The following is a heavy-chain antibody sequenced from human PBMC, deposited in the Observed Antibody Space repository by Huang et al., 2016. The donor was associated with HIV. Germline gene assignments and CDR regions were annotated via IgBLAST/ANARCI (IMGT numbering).Heavy chain of an antibody. CDR1: GFTFRNYA. J-gene: IGHJ3*02. D-gene: IGHD4-17*01. CDR3: ARDRDGDYRDDGFDI. V-gene: IGHV3-30-3*01. Sequence: QVQLVESGGGVVQPGRSLRLSCAASGFTFRNYAMNWVRQAPGKGLEWVALISYEGGKKYHEESGKGQFTSSRDNSNNTLYLQMKSLRAEDTAVFFCARDRDGDYRDDGFDIWGQGTRVTVSS. CDR2: ISYEGGKK.